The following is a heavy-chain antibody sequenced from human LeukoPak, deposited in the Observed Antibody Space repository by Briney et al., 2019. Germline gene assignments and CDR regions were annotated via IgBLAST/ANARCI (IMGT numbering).Heavy chain of an antibody. CDR3: ARVVSNGDRAAFDI. V-gene: IGHV4-59*01. CDR1: GGSISSYY. Sequence: SETLSLTCTVSGGSISSYYWSWIRQPPGKGLEWIGYLYYSGSTNYNPSLESRVTISLDTSKNHFSLRLSSVAAADTAVYYCARVVSNGDRAAFDIWGQGTMVTVSS. CDR2: LYYSGST. J-gene: IGHJ3*02. D-gene: IGHD2-8*01.